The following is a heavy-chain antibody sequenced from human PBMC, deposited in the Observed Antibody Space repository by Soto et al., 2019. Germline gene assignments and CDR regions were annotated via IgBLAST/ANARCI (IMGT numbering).Heavy chain of an antibody. Sequence: GGSLRLSCAASGFTFSSYAMSWVRQAPGKGLEWVSAISGSGGSTYYADSVKGRFTISRDNSKNTLYLQMNSLRAEDTAVYYCAKEGYCSSTSCYFHWFDPWGQGTLVTVSS. CDR1: GFTFSSYA. V-gene: IGHV3-23*01. D-gene: IGHD2-2*01. J-gene: IGHJ5*02. CDR3: AKEGYCSSTSCYFHWFDP. CDR2: ISGSGGST.